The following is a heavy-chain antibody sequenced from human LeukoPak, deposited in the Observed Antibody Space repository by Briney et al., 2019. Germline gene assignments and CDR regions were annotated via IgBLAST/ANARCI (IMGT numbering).Heavy chain of an antibody. J-gene: IGHJ6*02. CDR1: GYTFTSYG. CDR2: ISAYNGNT. CDR3: ARLGGDYLGAYYYYGMDV. Sequence: ASVKVSCKASGYTFTSYGISWVRQAPGQGLEWMGWISAYNGNTNYAQKLQGRVTMTTDTSTSTAYMELRSLRSDDTAVCYCARLGGDYLGAYYYYGMDVWGQGTTVTVSS. D-gene: IGHD4-17*01. V-gene: IGHV1-18*01.